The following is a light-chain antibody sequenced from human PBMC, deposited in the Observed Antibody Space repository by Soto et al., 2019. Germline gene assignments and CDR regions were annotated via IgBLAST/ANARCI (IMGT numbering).Light chain of an antibody. J-gene: IGKJ4*01. V-gene: IGKV2-28*01. Sequence: DIVMTQSPLSLPVTPGAPACISCRSSQSLLHSNGYNYLDWCLQKPGQSPQLLIYLGSNRASGVPDRFSCSGSGTDFTLKISRVEAEDVGVYYCMQALQAAQLTFGGGTKVDI. CDR1: QSLLHSNGYNY. CDR3: MQALQAAQLT. CDR2: LGS.